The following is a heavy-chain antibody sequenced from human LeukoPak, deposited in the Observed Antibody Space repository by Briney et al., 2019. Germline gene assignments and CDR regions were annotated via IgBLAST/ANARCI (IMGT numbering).Heavy chain of an antibody. D-gene: IGHD3-22*01. Sequence: SETLSLTCAVYGGSFSGYYRSWIRQPPGKGLEWIGEINHSGSTNYNPSLKSRVTISVDTSKNQFSLKLSSVTAADTAVYYCARAPLDRRFDYWGQGTLVTVSS. V-gene: IGHV4-34*01. CDR1: GGSFSGYY. CDR2: INHSGST. J-gene: IGHJ4*02. CDR3: ARAPLDRRFDY.